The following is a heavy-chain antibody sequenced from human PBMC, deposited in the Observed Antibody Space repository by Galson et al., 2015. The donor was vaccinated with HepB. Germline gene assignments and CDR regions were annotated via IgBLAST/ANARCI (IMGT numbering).Heavy chain of an antibody. Sequence: SVKVSCKASGGTFSSNSISWVRQAPGQGLEWMGRIIPILDITNYAQKFRGRVTITADKSTSTAYMDLSSLRSEDTAVYYCARGNYDSGGYFYLDWFDPWGQGTLVTVSS. CDR3: ARGNYDSGGYFYLDWFDP. J-gene: IGHJ5*02. CDR2: IIPILDIT. CDR1: GGTFSSNS. V-gene: IGHV1-69*02. D-gene: IGHD3-22*01.